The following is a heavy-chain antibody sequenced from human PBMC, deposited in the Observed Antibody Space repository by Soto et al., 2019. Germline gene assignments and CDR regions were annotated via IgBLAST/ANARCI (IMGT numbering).Heavy chain of an antibody. Sequence: GGSLRLSCAASGFTFSSYAMSWVRQAPGKGLEWVSAISGSGGSTYYADSVKGRFTISRDNSKNTLYLQMNSLRAEDTAVYYCAKGNKYYYDSSGYSFFDYWGQGTLVTVSS. CDR1: GFTFSSYA. V-gene: IGHV3-23*01. J-gene: IGHJ4*02. CDR2: ISGSGGST. CDR3: AKGNKYYYDSSGYSFFDY. D-gene: IGHD3-22*01.